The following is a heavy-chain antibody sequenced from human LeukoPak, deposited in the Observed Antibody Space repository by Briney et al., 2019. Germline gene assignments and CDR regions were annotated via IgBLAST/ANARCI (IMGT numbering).Heavy chain of an antibody. CDR3: AAAIAAAGIPGLYYFDY. Sequence: SETLSLTCTVSGGSISSSSYYWGWIRQPPGKGLEWIGSIYYSGSTYYNPSLKSRVTISVDTSKNQFSLKLSSVTAADTAVYYCAAAIAAAGIPGLYYFDYWGQGTLVTVSS. CDR1: GGSISSSSYY. CDR2: IYYSGST. V-gene: IGHV4-39*01. D-gene: IGHD6-13*01. J-gene: IGHJ4*02.